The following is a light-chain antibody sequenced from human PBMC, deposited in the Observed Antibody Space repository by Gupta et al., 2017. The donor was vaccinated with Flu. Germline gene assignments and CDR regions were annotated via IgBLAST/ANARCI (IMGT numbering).Light chain of an antibody. J-gene: IGLJ3*02. Sequence: QTAVTHEPSLSLSPGRTVTLTCGLTPVSVSTHSYPRWYQQTPGQAPRTLVYSTNTRSSGVPDRFSGSILGNKAALTVTGAQAEDEGDYYCGLYLGSNSLMFGGGTKLTVL. CDR1: PVSVSTHSY. CDR2: STN. V-gene: IGLV8-61*01. CDR3: GLYLGSNSLM.